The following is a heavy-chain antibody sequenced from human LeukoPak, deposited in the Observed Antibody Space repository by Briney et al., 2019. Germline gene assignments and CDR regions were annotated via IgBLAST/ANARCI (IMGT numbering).Heavy chain of an antibody. CDR1: GGSFSGYY. CDR2: INHSGST. J-gene: IGHJ4*02. CDR3: AREPSPRIAAAGNSYYFDY. V-gene: IGHV4-34*01. D-gene: IGHD6-13*01. Sequence: SETLSLTCAVYGGSFSGYYWSWIRQPPGKGLEWIGEINHSGSTNYNPSLKSRVPISVDKSKNQFSLKLSSVTAADTAVYYCAREPSPRIAAAGNSYYFDYWGQGTLVTVSS.